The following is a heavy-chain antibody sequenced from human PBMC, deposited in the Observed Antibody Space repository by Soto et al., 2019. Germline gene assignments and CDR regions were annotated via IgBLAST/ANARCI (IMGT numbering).Heavy chain of an antibody. CDR3: ARVYEDYYYYYGMDV. CDR1: GFTFSSYA. V-gene: IGHV3-30-3*01. D-gene: IGHD5-12*01. J-gene: IGHJ6*02. CDR2: ISYDGSNK. Sequence: GGSLRLSCAASGFTFSSYAMHWVRQAPGKGLEWVAVISYDGSNKYYADSVKGRFTISRDNSKNTLYLQMNSLRAEDTAVYYCARVYEDYYYYYGMDVWGQGTTVTVSS.